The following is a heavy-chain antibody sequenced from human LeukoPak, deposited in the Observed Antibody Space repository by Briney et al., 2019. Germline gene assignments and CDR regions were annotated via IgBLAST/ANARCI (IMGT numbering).Heavy chain of an antibody. V-gene: IGHV4-34*01. CDR2: INHSGST. D-gene: IGHD4-17*01. CDR1: GGSFSGYY. Sequence: SETLSLTCAVYGGSFSGYYWSRIRQPPGKGLEWIGEINHSGSTNYNPSLKSRVTISVDTSKNQFSLKLSSVTAADTAVYYCARVPTLTFFDYWGQGTLVTVSS. J-gene: IGHJ4*02. CDR3: ARVPTLTFFDY.